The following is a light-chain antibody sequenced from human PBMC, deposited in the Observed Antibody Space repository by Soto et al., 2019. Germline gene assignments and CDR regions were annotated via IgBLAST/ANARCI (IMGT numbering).Light chain of an antibody. CDR2: EVR. CDR1: IRDVGAYNL. J-gene: IGLJ2*01. V-gene: IGLV2-14*01. Sequence: QSVLTQPASVSGSPGQSITISCAGTIRDVGAYNLVSWYQQYPGRAPQLILYEVRNRPSGISFRFSGFKSGNTASLTISGLQAEDGADYYCSSFTSKSTLIFGGGTKLTVL. CDR3: SSFTSKSTLI.